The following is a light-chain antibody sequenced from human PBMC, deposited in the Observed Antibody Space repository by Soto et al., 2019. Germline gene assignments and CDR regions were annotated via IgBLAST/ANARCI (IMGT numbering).Light chain of an antibody. J-gene: IGLJ1*01. CDR1: SSDVGTYDF. Sequence: QSALTQPASVSGSPAQSITISCTGNSSDVGTYDFVSWYKQHQGKAPKLMIYEVSKRPSGVSNRFSSSKSGDTASLTLSGLQAEEVVDYNCISYVASTIFYVFGSGPNVTVL. V-gene: IGLV2-23*02. CDR3: ISYVASTIFYV. CDR2: EVS.